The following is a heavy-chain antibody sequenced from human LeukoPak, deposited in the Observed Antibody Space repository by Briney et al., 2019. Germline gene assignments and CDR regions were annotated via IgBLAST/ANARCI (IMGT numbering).Heavy chain of an antibody. D-gene: IGHD3-16*02. CDR1: GYTFTSYD. CDR2: MNPNSGNT. J-gene: IGHJ5*02. CDR3: ARGPLVRPPSSFDP. Sequence: ASVKVSCKASGYTFTSYDINWVRQATGQGLEWTEWMNPNSGNTGSAQRFQGRVTITRATSISTAYMELSSQRSEDTAVYYCARGPLVRPPSSFDPWGQGSLVTVSS. V-gene: IGHV1-8*01.